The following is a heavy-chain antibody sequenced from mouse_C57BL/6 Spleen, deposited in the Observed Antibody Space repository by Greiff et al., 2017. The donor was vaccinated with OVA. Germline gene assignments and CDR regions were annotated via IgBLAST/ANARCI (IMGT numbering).Heavy chain of an antibody. D-gene: IGHD1-1*01. CDR1: GYTFTSYW. Sequence: QVQLQQPGAELVRPGSSVKLSCKASGYTFTSYWMDWVKQRPGQGLEWIGNIYPSDSETHYNQKFKDKATLTVDKSSSTAYMQLSSLTSEDSAVYYCARHPYYYGSRSLFDYWGQGTTLTVSS. CDR3: ARHPYYYGSRSLFDY. J-gene: IGHJ2*01. V-gene: IGHV1-61*01. CDR2: IYPSDSET.